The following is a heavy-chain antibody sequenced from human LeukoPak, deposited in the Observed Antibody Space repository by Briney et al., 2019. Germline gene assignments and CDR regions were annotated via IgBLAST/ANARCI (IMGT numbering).Heavy chain of an antibody. CDR2: LNHSGIT. CDR1: RGSFSGYY. D-gene: IGHD3-3*01. CDR3: ARVPPRSYDFWSDYQPVSY. Sequence: SETLSLTCAVYRGSFSGYYWTWIRPPPGKGREWMGKLNHSGITNYNPSLKSGVTISVDTSKNQFSLKLSSVTAADTAVYYCARVPPRSYDFWSDYQPVSYWGQGTLVTVSS. J-gene: IGHJ4*02. V-gene: IGHV4-34*01.